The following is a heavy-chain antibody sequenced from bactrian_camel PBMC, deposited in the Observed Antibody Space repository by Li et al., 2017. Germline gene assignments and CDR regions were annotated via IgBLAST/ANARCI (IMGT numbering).Heavy chain of an antibody. J-gene: IGHJ4*01. CDR3: AARRVSGGGYCRASWTYEY. V-gene: IGHV3S6*01. CDR2: KYMGASAE. CDR1: ALSTTGVG. Sequence: QVQLVESGGGSVQAGGSLRLSCVNSALSTTGVGWCMAWFRRAPGKDREPVAVKYMGASAEWTADAVQGRFTVPRDSAKKTLYLNMERLKPEDTAMYFCAARRVSGGGYCRASWTYEYWGRGTQVTVS. D-gene: IGHD2*01.